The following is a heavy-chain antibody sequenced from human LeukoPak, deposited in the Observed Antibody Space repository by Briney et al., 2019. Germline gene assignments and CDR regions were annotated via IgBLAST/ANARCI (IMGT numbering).Heavy chain of an antibody. Sequence: SETLSLTRTVSGGSISSSSYYWGWIRQPPGKGLEWIGSIYYSGNTYYNPSLKSRVTISVDKSKNQFSLRLSSVTAADTAVYYCARHREDIVVVPFDYWGQGTLVTVSS. CDR3: ARHREDIVVVPFDY. J-gene: IGHJ4*02. V-gene: IGHV4-39*01. D-gene: IGHD2-2*01. CDR2: IYYSGNT. CDR1: GGSISSSSYY.